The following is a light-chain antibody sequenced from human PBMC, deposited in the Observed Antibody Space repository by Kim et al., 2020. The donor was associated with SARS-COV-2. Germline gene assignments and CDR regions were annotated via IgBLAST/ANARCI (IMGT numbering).Light chain of an antibody. CDR2: DAT. J-gene: IGKJ3*01. Sequence: SVTITCVASQSIGSRLPWSQQKLGKASKLLIYDATSLESGVQSRFSGSGSGTEFTLTISTLQLHDIASYYCQQYNSYPFTFGLVTKVFI. CDR3: QQYNSYPFT. CDR1: QSIGSR. V-gene: IGKV1-5*01.